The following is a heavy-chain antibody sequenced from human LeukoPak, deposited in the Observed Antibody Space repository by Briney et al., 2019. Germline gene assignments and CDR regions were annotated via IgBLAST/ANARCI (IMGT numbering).Heavy chain of an antibody. J-gene: IGHJ4*02. D-gene: IGHD5-18*01. CDR3: ARVDTAMVPLTFGY. V-gene: IGHV4-39*07. Sequence: SETLSLTCTVSGGSISSSSYYWGWIRQPPGKGLEWIGSIYYSGITYYNPSLKSRVTISVDTSKNQFSLKLSSVTAADTAVYYCARVDTAMVPLTFGYWGQGTLVTVSS. CDR1: GGSISSSSYY. CDR2: IYYSGIT.